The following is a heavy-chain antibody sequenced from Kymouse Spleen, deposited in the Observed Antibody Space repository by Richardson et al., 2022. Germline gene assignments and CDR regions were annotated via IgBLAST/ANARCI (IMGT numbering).Heavy chain of an antibody. D-gene: IGHD3-9*01. Sequence: QVQLVESGGGVVQPGRSLRLSCAASGFTFSSYGMHWVRQAPGKGLEWVAVISYDGSNKYYADSVKGRFTISRDNSKNTLYLQMNSLRAEDTAVYYCAKDPYYDILTGPMSYWGQGTLVTVSS. J-gene: IGHJ4*02. CDR1: GFTFSSYG. V-gene: IGHV3-30*18. CDR2: ISYDGSNK. CDR3: AKDPYYDILTGPMSY.